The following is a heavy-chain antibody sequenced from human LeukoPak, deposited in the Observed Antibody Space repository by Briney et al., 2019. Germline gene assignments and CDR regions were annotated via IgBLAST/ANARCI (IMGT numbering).Heavy chain of an antibody. D-gene: IGHD3-22*01. CDR3: AHSMFYYCDSSGYCSYCFDY. J-gene: IGHJ4*02. CDR2: IYWNDDK. Sequence: SGPTLVKPTQTLTLTCTFSGFSLSTSGVGVGWIRQPPGKALEWLALIYWNDDKRYSPSLKSRLTITKDTSKNQVVLTMTNMDPVDTATYYCAHSMFYYCDSSGYCSYCFDYWGQGTLVTVSS. V-gene: IGHV2-5*01. CDR1: GFSLSTSGVG.